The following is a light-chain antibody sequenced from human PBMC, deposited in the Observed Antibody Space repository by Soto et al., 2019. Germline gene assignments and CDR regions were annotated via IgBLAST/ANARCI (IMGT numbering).Light chain of an antibody. Sequence: DIQMTQSPSTQSASVGDRVTTACRTSLSISSRLAWYQQKPGKAPKLLIFDASSLESGVPSRFSGSGSGTEFTLTISSLQPGDFATYYCQHYNSYPWTFGQGTKVDIK. V-gene: IGKV1-5*01. J-gene: IGKJ1*01. CDR3: QHYNSYPWT. CDR1: LSISSR. CDR2: DAS.